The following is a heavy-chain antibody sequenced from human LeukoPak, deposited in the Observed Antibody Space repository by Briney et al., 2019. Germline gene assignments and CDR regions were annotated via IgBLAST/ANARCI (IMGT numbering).Heavy chain of an antibody. Sequence: GASVNVSCKASGYTFTAYYMHWLRQAPGQGLEWMGWINPNSGGTNYAQKFQGRVTMTRDTSISTAYMELSRLRSDDTAVYYCAFSSYYLQGNYYYMDVWGKGTTVTVSS. CDR3: AFSSYYLQGNYYYMDV. V-gene: IGHV1-2*02. CDR1: GYTFTAYY. CDR2: INPNSGGT. D-gene: IGHD1-26*01. J-gene: IGHJ6*03.